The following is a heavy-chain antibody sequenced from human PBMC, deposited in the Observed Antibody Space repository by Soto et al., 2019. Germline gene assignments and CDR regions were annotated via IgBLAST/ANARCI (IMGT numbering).Heavy chain of an antibody. J-gene: IGHJ4*02. D-gene: IGHD1-26*01. V-gene: IGHV4-39*01. CDR2: IYYSGST. Sequence: SETLSLTCTVSGGSISSSSYYWGWIRQPPGKGLEWIGSIYYSGSTYYNPSLKSRVTISVDTSKNQFSLKLSSVTAADTAVYYCARPTYSVSFNWGQGTLFPVSS. CDR3: ARPTYSVSFN. CDR1: GGSISSSSYY.